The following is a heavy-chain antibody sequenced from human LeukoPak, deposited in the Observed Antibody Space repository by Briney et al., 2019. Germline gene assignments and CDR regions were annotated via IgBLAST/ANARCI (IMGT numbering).Heavy chain of an antibody. D-gene: IGHD1-1*01. CDR3: AGDGGLERYFDY. CDR1: GFTFSSYA. V-gene: IGHV3-23*01. CDR2: ISGSGGRT. J-gene: IGHJ4*02. Sequence: GGSLRLFCAASGFTFSSYAMSWVRQAPGKGLEWVSAISGSGGRTYYADSVKGRFTISRDNAKNTLYLQMNSLRAEDTAVYYCAGDGGLERYFDYWSQGTLVTVSS.